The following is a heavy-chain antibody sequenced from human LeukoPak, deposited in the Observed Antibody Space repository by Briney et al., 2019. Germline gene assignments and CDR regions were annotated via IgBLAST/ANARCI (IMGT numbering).Heavy chain of an antibody. D-gene: IGHD3-10*01. J-gene: IGHJ4*02. CDR1: GYIFTNYG. CDR2: ISAYNGNT. V-gene: IGHV1-18*01. Sequence: ASVKVSCKASGYIFTNYGISWVRQAPGQGLEWMGWISAYNGNTNYAQKLQGRVTMTRDTSTSTVYMELSSLRSEDTAVYYCARAQAQAYGSGSYYIPVISGSDYWGQGTLVTVSS. CDR3: ARAQAQAYGSGSYYIPVISGSDY.